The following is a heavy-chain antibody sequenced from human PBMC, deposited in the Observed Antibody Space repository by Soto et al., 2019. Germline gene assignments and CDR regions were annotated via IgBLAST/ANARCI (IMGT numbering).Heavy chain of an antibody. CDR1: GFSLTSGGVG. D-gene: IGHD2-8*01. CDR2: IYWNDDK. CDR3: AYTNNDYYNYGVDV. Sequence: SGPTLVNPTQTLTLTCTFSGFSLTSGGVGVGWIRQPPGKALEWLAFIYWNDDKLYRPSLKTRLTITKDTSNAQVVLTMTSMDPVDTATSYCAYTNNDYYNYGVDVWGQGTTVTVSS. V-gene: IGHV2-5*01. J-gene: IGHJ6*02.